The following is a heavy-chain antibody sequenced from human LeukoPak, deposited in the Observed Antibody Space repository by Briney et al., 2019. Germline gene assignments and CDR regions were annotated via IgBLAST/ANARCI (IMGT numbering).Heavy chain of an antibody. CDR1: GGSISSYY. Sequence: PSEALSLTCTVSGGSISSYYWSWIRQPPGKGLEWIGYIYYSGSTNYNPSLKNRVTISVDTSRNQFSLKLSSVTAADTAVYYCARESYSGSPPYYFDYWGQGTLVTVSS. CDR3: ARESYSGSPPYYFDY. J-gene: IGHJ4*02. D-gene: IGHD3-10*01. CDR2: IYYSGST. V-gene: IGHV4-59*12.